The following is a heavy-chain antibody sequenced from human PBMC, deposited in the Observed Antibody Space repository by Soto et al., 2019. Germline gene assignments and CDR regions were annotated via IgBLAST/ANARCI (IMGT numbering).Heavy chain of an antibody. CDR1: GCNFSSYS. Sequence: GGLKRLSCAASGCNFSSYSMHWVRQATGKGLEWVSSISSSSSYIYYADSVKGRFTISRDNAKNSLYLQMNSLRAEDTAVYYCARSYSRSYYYYYGMDVWVQGTTVTVSS. V-gene: IGHV3-21*01. D-gene: IGHD6-13*01. J-gene: IGHJ6*02. CDR2: ISSSSSYI. CDR3: ARSYSRSYYYYYGMDV.